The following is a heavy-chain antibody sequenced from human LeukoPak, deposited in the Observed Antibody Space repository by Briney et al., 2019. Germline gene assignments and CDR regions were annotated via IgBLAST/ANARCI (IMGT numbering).Heavy chain of an antibody. CDR3: ARESHCSGGTCYLTAFDV. D-gene: IGHD2-15*01. CDR2: LNPGRGKT. V-gene: IGHV1-8*01. J-gene: IGHJ3*01. CDR1: GYTFTRYD. Sequence: GASVKVSCKASGYTFTRYDINWVRQAPGQGLEWMGWLNPGRGKTGYAPEFQGRVTITRDTSINTVYMELSSLKSADTAVYYCARESHCSGGTCYLTAFDVWGQGTLLTVSS.